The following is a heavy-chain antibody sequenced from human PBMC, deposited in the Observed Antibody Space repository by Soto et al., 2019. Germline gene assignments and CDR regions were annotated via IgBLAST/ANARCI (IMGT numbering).Heavy chain of an antibody. J-gene: IGHJ6*02. Sequence: GGSLKLSCTASGFTFGCYAMRWVRHAPGKGLEWVSTITGTGVKTYYAGSVKGRFTISRDNSKNTMYLQINSLTAEDTAVYYCAKDLHTSSSEWRYYFGMDVWGQGTTVTVSS. CDR2: ITGTGVKT. CDR3: AKDLHTSSSEWRYYFGMDV. CDR1: GFTFGCYA. D-gene: IGHD6-6*01. V-gene: IGHV3-23*01.